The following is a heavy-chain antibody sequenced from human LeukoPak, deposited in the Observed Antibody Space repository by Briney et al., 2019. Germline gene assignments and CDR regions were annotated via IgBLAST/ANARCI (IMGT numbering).Heavy chain of an antibody. CDR1: GFTFSSYA. J-gene: IGHJ4*02. Sequence: GGSLRLSCAASGFTFSSYAMSWVRQAPGKGLEWVSAISGSGGSTYYADSVKGRFTTSRDNSKNTLYLQMNSLRAEDTAVYYCAKGYTYYDILTGYDGWGQGTLVTVSS. CDR2: ISGSGGST. V-gene: IGHV3-23*01. CDR3: AKGYTYYDILTGYDG. D-gene: IGHD3-9*01.